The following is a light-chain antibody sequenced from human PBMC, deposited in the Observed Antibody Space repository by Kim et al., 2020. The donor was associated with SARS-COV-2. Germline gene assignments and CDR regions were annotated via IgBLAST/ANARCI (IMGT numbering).Light chain of an antibody. CDR2: DAS. Sequence: SASVGDRVTITCRASQDIRNSLHWYQHKPGKAPKLLISDASNLETGVPLRFSGSGSGTTFTFTITSLQAADIATYYCQQYANLPYNFGQGTKLEI. CDR1: QDIRNS. V-gene: IGKV1-33*01. J-gene: IGKJ2*01. CDR3: QQYANLPYN.